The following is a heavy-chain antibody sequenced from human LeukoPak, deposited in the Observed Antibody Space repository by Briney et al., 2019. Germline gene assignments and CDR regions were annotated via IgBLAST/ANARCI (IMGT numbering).Heavy chain of an antibody. V-gene: IGHV4-59*11. J-gene: IGHJ4*02. CDR1: GGSITSHY. CDR2: IHYSEGT. CDR3: TTTSGTSPIDS. Sequence: SETLSLTCTVSGGSITSHYWTWIRQPPGKGLEWLGYIHYSEGTNYNPSLQSRVTMSVDMSKNQFSLKVSSVTASDTAVYYCTTTSGTSPIDSWGQGTLVTVSS.